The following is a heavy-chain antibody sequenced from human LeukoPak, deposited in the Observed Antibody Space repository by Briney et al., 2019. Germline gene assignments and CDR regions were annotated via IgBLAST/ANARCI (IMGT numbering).Heavy chain of an antibody. V-gene: IGHV4-30-4*01. CDR1: GGSISSTDYY. J-gene: IGHJ4*02. CDR3: ARVRARHYSSTICRAHFDS. D-gene: IGHD2-2*01. CDR2: IYNNGGT. Sequence: SETLSLTCTVSGGSISSTDYYWSWIRQPPGNGLEWIGYIYNNGGTRYNPSLKSRVTISLDASRTQFSLSLSSVAAADTAVYYCARVRARHYSSTICRAHFDSWGQGTLVTVSS.